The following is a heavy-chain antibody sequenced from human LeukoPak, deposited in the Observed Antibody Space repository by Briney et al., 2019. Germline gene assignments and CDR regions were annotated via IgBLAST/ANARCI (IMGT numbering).Heavy chain of an antibody. V-gene: IGHV3-20*04. D-gene: IGHD2-2*01. CDR2: INWNGGST. CDR1: GFIFDDFG. Sequence: PGGSLRLSCAASGFIFDDFGMSWVRQTPGKGLEWVSGINWNGGSTDYADSVKGRFTISRDNSKNTLYLEMNSLRVEDTAVYYCTTPTGPAVIIDYWGPGTLVTVSS. CDR3: TTPTGPAVIIDY. J-gene: IGHJ4*02.